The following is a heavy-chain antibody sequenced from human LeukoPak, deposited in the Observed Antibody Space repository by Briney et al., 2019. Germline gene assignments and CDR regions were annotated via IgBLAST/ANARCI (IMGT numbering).Heavy chain of an antibody. Sequence: GGSLRLSCAASGFTFSSYGMHWDRQAPGKGLEWVAVIWYDGSNKYYADSVKGRFTISRDNSKNTLYLQMNSLRAEDTAVYYCARGQGVPAANYYYYMDVWGKGTTVTVSS. J-gene: IGHJ6*03. CDR3: ARGQGVPAANYYYYMDV. V-gene: IGHV3-33*01. CDR2: IWYDGSNK. D-gene: IGHD2-2*01. CDR1: GFTFSSYG.